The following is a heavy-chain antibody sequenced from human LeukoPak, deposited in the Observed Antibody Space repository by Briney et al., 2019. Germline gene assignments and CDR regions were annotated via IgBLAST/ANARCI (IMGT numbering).Heavy chain of an antibody. CDR3: ARIGAGSSRDY. CDR1: GLTVSNVG. Sequence: MPGASLRLSCSASGLTVSNVGITCVSQAPGKGLEWVSSIVGSSSTYYADSLKGRFTISRDNAKNSLYLQMKSPRAEDTAVYYCARIGAGSSRDYWGQGTLVTVSS. J-gene: IGHJ4*01. D-gene: IGHD6-13*01. CDR2: IVGSSST. V-gene: IGHV3-21*01.